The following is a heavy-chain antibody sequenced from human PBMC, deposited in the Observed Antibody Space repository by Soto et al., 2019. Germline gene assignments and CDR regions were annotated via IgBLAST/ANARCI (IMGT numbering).Heavy chain of an antibody. V-gene: IGHV4-59*08. J-gene: IGHJ6*02. CDR1: GGSISDYY. D-gene: IGHD1-26*01. CDR2: IYYSGTT. CDR3: ARQSGGYYYYGMDV. Sequence: SETLSLTCTVSGGSISDYYWSWIRQPPGKGLEWIGYIYYSGTTNYSPSLKSRVTISVDTSKNQLSLKQSSVTAADSAIYYCARQSGGYYYYGMDVWGQGTTVTVS.